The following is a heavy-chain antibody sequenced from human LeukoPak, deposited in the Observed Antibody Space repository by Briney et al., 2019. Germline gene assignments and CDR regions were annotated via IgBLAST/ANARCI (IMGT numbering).Heavy chain of an antibody. J-gene: IGHJ4*02. D-gene: IGHD6-13*01. V-gene: IGHV3-23*01. CDR1: GFTFSSYW. CDR3: AKWGPLYSSPDH. CDR2: ISGSGGST. Sequence: PGGSLRLSCAASGFTFSSYWMHWVRQAPGKGLEWVSAISGSGGSTYYADSVKGRFTISRDNSKNTLYLQMNSLRAEDTAVYYCAKWGPLYSSPDHWGQGTLVTVSS.